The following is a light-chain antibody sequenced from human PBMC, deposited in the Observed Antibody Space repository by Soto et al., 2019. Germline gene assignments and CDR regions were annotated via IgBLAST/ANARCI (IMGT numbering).Light chain of an antibody. Sequence: DIQLTQSPSFLSASVGDRVTITCRASQGIGNNFAWYQQKPGEPPKLLIYADSTLHSGVPSRFSGSGSGTACTLTILSLQPEDFATYYCQQVKSYPRTFGGGTKVELK. CDR1: QGIGNN. CDR2: ADS. J-gene: IGKJ4*01. CDR3: QQVKSYPRT. V-gene: IGKV1-9*01.